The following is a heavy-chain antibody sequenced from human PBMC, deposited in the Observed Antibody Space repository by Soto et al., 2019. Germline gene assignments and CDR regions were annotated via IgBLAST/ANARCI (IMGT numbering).Heavy chain of an antibody. CDR3: ARVRMWHIVVVTATPLDAFDI. D-gene: IGHD2-21*02. V-gene: IGHV4-34*01. J-gene: IGHJ3*02. CDR2: INHSGST. CDR1: GGSFSGYY. Sequence: PSETLSLTCAVYGGSFSGYYWSWIRQPPGKGLEWIGEINHSGSTNYNPSLKSRVTISVDTSKNQFSLKLSSVTAADTAVYYCARVRMWHIVVVTATPLDAFDIWGQGTMVTVSS.